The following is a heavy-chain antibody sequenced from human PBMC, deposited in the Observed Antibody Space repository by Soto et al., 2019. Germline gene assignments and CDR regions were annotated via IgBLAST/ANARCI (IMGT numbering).Heavy chain of an antibody. CDR3: ARDRVAVRWFDP. CDR1: VYPFPSYL. J-gene: IGHJ5*02. V-gene: IGHV1-3*01. Sequence: VNVSCKSSVYPFPSYLIHGVRQAPGQGLEWMGWINAGNGYKEYAQKFQGRINITRNTSATTAYLEVTGLAPEDTAIYYCARDRVAVRWFDPWGQGSLVTVSS. D-gene: IGHD6-19*01. CDR2: INAGNGYK.